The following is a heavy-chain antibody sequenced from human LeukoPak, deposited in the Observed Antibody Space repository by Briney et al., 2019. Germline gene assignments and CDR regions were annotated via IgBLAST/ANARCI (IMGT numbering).Heavy chain of an antibody. CDR3: ARGGGSSS. J-gene: IGHJ5*02. V-gene: IGHV3-7*01. CDR1: GFSFSNFW. Sequence: GGPLRLTCAASGFSFSNFWMGGVRQAPGKGLEWVANIKPDGSATNYVDSVKGRFTISRDNAKNSLDLQMNSLRAEDTAVYYCARGGGSSSWGQGTLVTVSS. CDR2: IKPDGSAT. D-gene: IGHD6-6*01.